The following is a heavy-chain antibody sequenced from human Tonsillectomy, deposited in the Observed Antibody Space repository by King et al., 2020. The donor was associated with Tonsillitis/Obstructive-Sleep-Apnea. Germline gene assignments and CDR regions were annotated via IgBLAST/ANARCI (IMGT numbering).Heavy chain of an antibody. V-gene: IGHV4-31*03. CDR3: ARDLRYCSSTSCWPYNWFDP. CDR2: IYYSGST. CDR1: GGSISSGGYY. D-gene: IGHD2-2*01. Sequence: VQLQESGPGLVKPSQTLSLTCTVSGGSISSGGYYWSWIRQHPGKGLEWIGYIYYSGSTYYNPSLKSRVTISVDTSKNQFFLKLSSVTAADTAVYYCARDLRYCSSTSCWPYNWFDPWGQGTLVTVSS. J-gene: IGHJ5*02.